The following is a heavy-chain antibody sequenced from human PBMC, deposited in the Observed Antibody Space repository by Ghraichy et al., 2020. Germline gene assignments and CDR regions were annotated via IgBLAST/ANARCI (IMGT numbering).Heavy chain of an antibody. Sequence: ASEKVSCKAAGDTLTNYALNWVREAPGQGLERMGWINTKTGNPTSAPGFTGRFVFSLDTSVSTAFLQISSLKAEDTALYYCARGSSVQNDYYYFYYMDVWGKGTKVTVSS. CDR1: GDTLTNYA. D-gene: IGHD1-1*01. V-gene: IGHV7-4-1*02. J-gene: IGHJ6*03. CDR3: ARGSSVQNDYYYFYYMDV. CDR2: INTKTGNP.